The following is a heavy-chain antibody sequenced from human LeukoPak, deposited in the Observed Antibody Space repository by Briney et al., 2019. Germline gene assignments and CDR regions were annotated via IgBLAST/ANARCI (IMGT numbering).Heavy chain of an antibody. CDR2: MHTSGTT. Sequence: SQTLSLTCTVSGGSVSSGSYYWSWIRQPAGKGLEWIGRMHTSGTTNYNPALKSRVTISVDTSKNQFSLKLSSVTAADTAVYYCASGNHYYDSSGYYYGGAFDIWGQGTMVTVSS. CDR3: ASGNHYYDSSGYYYGGAFDI. V-gene: IGHV4-61*02. J-gene: IGHJ3*02. D-gene: IGHD3-22*01. CDR1: GGSVSSGSYY.